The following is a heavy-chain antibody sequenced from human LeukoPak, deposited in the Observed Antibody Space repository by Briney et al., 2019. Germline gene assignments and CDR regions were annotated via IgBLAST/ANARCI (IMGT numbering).Heavy chain of an antibody. CDR1: GGSISNYY. D-gene: IGHD2-15*01. V-gene: IGHV4-59*01. J-gene: IGHJ4*01. CDR2: VYYSGNT. Sequence: SETLSLTCTVSGGSISNYYWSWIPQPPGKGLEWIGYVYYSGNTNYNPSLKSRVTISVDTSKNQFSLKLTSVTAADTAVYFCARGGWYLDYWGHGTLVTVSS. CDR3: ARGGWYLDY.